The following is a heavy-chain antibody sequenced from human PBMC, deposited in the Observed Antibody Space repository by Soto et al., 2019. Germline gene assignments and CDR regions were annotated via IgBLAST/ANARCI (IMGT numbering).Heavy chain of an antibody. CDR3: AHIVVAGVGYYFDY. Sequence: QITLKESGPTLVQPTQTLTLTCTLYGFSLSSTRMAVGWIRQPPGKALEWLALIYWDDDKRYSPFLKSSHTITKDTSKNQVVLTMSNMDPVDTARYYCAHIVVAGVGYYFDYWGQGTLVTVSS. CDR2: IYWDDDK. J-gene: IGHJ4*02. CDR1: GFSLSSTRMA. D-gene: IGHD6-19*01. V-gene: IGHV2-5*02.